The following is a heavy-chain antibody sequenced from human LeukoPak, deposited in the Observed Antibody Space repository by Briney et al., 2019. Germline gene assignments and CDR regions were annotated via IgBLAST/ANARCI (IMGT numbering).Heavy chain of an antibody. D-gene: IGHD6-13*01. Sequence: GGSLRLSCAASGFTFSSYGMHWVRQAPGKGLEWVAFIRYDGSNKYYADSVKGRFTISRDNSKNTLYLQMNSLRAEDTALYYCAKDPRRYSSSWYYFDYWGQGTLVTVSS. CDR3: AKDPRRYSSSWYYFDY. CDR1: GFTFSSYG. V-gene: IGHV3-30*02. J-gene: IGHJ4*02. CDR2: IRYDGSNK.